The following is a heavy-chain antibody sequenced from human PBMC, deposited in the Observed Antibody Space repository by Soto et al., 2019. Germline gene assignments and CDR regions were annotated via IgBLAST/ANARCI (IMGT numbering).Heavy chain of an antibody. J-gene: IGHJ6*04. CDR2: IYYGGNA. D-gene: IGHD3-10*01. Sequence: PSETLSLTCTVSGDTITTSSYYWTWSRHPPGKELQWIGRIYYGGNAYYNPSLKGRVSLSVGPSKSQFSMKLSSYYAASPALYYCARRGDRGIHVSGCVSNGYKCGLEVWGKGTTVTAAS. V-gene: IGHV4-39*01. CDR1: GDTITTSSYY. CDR3: ARRGDRGIHVSGCVSNGYKCGLEV.